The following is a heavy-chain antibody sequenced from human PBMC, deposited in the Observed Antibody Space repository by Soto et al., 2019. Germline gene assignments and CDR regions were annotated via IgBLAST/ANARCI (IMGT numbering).Heavy chain of an antibody. V-gene: IGHV1-18*01. CDR3: ARDGYFDH. J-gene: IGHJ4*02. CDR1: GYTFTSYG. CDR2: ISANNGNT. Sequence: QVQLVQSGAEVKKPGDSVRVSCKASGYTFTSYGIGWVRQAPGQGLEWMGWISANNGNTKYAQKVQGRVTMTTDASTSTAYMELRSLRSDGAAVYYCARDGYFDHWGQGTLVTVSS.